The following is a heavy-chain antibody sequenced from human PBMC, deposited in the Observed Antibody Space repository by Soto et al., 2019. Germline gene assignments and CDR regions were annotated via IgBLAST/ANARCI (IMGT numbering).Heavy chain of an antibody. J-gene: IGHJ6*03. CDR3: ATGGCSSTSCPRDYYYYMDV. D-gene: IGHD2-2*01. CDR1: GFTFSSYW. CDR2: INSDGSST. V-gene: IGHV3-74*01. Sequence: PGGSLRLSCAASGFTFSSYWMHWVRQAPGKGLVWVSRINSDGSSTSYADSVKGRFTISRDNAKNTLYLQMNSLRAEDTAVYYCATGGCSSTSCPRDYYYYMDVWGKGTTVTVSS.